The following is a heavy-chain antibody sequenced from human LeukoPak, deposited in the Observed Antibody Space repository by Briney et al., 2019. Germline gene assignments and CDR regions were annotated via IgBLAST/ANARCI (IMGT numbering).Heavy chain of an antibody. D-gene: IGHD1-26*01. V-gene: IGHV4-59*01. CDR2: IYYSGST. Sequence: PSETLSLTGTVSGGSISSYYLSWIRQPRGKGLEWIGYIYYSGSTNYNPSLKSRVTISVDTSKNQFSLKLSSVTAADTAVYYCARYGIVGVTLHIWGQGTMVTVSS. CDR3: ARYGIVGVTLHI. CDR1: GGSISSYY. J-gene: IGHJ3*02.